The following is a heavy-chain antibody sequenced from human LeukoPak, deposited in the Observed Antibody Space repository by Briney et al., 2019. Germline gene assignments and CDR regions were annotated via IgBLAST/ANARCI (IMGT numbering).Heavy chain of an antibody. CDR1: GFTFDGYA. CDR3: AKDTGYYYGSGSYYSWFDP. CDR2: ISWNSGSI. D-gene: IGHD3-10*01. Sequence: PGGSLRLSCAASGFTFDGYAMHWGRPAPGKGLEWVSAISWNSGSIGYADSVKGRFTISRDNAKNSLYLQMNSLRAEDTALYYCAKDTGYYYGSGSYYSWFDPWGEGTLVTVSS. J-gene: IGHJ5*02. V-gene: IGHV3-9*01.